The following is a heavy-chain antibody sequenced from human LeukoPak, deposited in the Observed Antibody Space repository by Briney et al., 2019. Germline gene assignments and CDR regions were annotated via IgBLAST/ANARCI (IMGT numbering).Heavy chain of an antibody. D-gene: IGHD3-22*01. CDR2: IYYSGST. V-gene: IGHV4-31*03. CDR1: GGSISSGGYH. CDR3: ASGYDSIDY. Sequence: PSETLSLTCTVSGGSISSGGYHWSWIRQHPGKGLEWIGYIYYSGSTYYNPSLKSRVTISVDTPKNQFSLKLSSVTAADTAVYYCASGYDSIDYWGQGTLVTVSS. J-gene: IGHJ4*02.